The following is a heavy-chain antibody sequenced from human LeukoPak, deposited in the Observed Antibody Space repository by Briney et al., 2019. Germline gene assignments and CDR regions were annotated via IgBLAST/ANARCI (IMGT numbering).Heavy chain of an antibody. CDR1: GFTFSSYA. D-gene: IGHD2-8*01. J-gene: IGHJ4*02. Sequence: AGGSLRLSCAASGFTFSSYAMSWVRQAPGKGLEWVSAISGSGGSTYYADSVKGRFSISRDNSKNTLFLQMNSLRTEDTAVYYCAKQETNNRGSSDYWGQGTLVTVSS. CDR3: AKQETNNRGSSDY. CDR2: ISGSGGST. V-gene: IGHV3-23*01.